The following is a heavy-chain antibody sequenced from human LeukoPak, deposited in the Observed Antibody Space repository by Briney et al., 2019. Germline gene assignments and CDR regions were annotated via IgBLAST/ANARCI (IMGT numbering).Heavy chain of an antibody. CDR1: GGSLSSGDYY. Sequence: SETLSLTCTLSGGSLSSGDYYCSWIRQPPGKGLEWIGYIYYSGSTYYNPSLKSRFTISVDTSKNQFSLKLSSVTAADTAVYYCARVLLWFGGHFDYWGQGTLVTVSS. V-gene: IGHV4-30-4*01. CDR3: ARVLLWFGGHFDY. J-gene: IGHJ4*02. D-gene: IGHD3-10*01. CDR2: IYYSGST.